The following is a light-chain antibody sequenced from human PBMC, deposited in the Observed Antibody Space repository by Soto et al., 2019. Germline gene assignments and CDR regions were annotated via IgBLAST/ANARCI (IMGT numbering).Light chain of an antibody. CDR2: DVS. Sequence: QSALTQPASVSGSPGQSITISCTGTSSDVGGYNYVSWYQQHPGKAPKLMIYDVSNRPSGVSNRFSGSKSGNTASLTISGPQAEVYSYYYCSSYPSCSTSLFGTEPRVTVL. CDR3: SSYPSCSTSL. J-gene: IGLJ1*01. CDR1: SSDVGGYNY. V-gene: IGLV2-14*01.